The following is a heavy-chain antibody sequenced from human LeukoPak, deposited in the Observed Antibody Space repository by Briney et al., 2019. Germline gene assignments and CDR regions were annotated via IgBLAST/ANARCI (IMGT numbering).Heavy chain of an antibody. CDR1: GGSISNIFDY. Sequence: SETLSLTCTVSGGSISNIFDYWGWIRQPPGKGLEWIGSIAYTGRTFYNPSLKSRVTISVDTSKKHFSLNLGSVTAADTAVYYCARHGSAYTEERYFDYWGQGTLVTASS. CDR2: IAYTGRT. CDR3: ARHGSAYTEERYFDY. D-gene: IGHD1-26*01. J-gene: IGHJ4*02. V-gene: IGHV4-39*01.